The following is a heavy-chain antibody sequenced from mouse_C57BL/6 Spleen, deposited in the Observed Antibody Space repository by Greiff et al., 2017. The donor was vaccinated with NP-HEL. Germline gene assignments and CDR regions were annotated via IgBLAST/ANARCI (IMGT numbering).Heavy chain of an antibody. V-gene: IGHV1-69*01. D-gene: IGHD1-1*01. Sequence: QVQLQQPGAELVMPGASVKLSCKASGYTFTSYWMHWVKQRPGQGLEWIGEIDPSDSYTNYNQKFKGKSTLTVDKSSSTAYMQLSSLTSEDSAVDYCARRFYYYGSRGGYFDVWGTGTTVTVSS. CDR3: ARRFYYYGSRGGYFDV. CDR2: IDPSDSYT. J-gene: IGHJ1*03. CDR1: GYTFTSYW.